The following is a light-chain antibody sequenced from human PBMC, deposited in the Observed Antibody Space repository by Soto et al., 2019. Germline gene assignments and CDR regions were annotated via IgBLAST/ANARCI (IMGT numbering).Light chain of an antibody. CDR1: QSVSSK. V-gene: IGKV3D-15*02. CDR2: NAS. Sequence: EIVMTQSPATLSVSPGERATLSCRASQSVSSKLAWLQQKPGQAPRLVIYNASNRASGIPDRFSGSGSGTDFTLTISRLEPEDFAVYYCHQYAYAPWTFGQGTKVDIK. CDR3: HQYAYAPWT. J-gene: IGKJ1*01.